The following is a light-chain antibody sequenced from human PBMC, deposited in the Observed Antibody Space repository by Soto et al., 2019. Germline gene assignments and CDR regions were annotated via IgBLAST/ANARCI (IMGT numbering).Light chain of an antibody. Sequence: QSALTPPASVSGSPGQSITISCTGTSSDVGGYNYVSWYQHHPGKAPRLMIYASSNRPAGVSHRFSGSRSGNTASLTISGRQAEDEADYYCSSYTRGSTLYVFGTGTRLTVL. CDR2: ASS. CDR3: SSYTRGSTLYV. V-gene: IGLV2-14*01. J-gene: IGLJ1*01. CDR1: SSDVGGYNY.